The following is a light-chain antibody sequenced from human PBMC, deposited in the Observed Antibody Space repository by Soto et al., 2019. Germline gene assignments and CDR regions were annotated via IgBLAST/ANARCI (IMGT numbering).Light chain of an antibody. CDR1: QSISSW. Sequence: DIPMTQSPSTLSASVGDRVTITCRASQSISSWLAGYQQKPGKAPKLLIYKASSLECGVPSRFSGSGSGTEFTLTISSLQPDDFATYYCQQYNSSPWTFGQGTKVEIK. CDR2: KAS. CDR3: QQYNSSPWT. J-gene: IGKJ1*01. V-gene: IGKV1-5*03.